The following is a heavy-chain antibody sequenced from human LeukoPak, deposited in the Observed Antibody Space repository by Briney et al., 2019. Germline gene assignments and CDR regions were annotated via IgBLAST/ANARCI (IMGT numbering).Heavy chain of an antibody. V-gene: IGHV3-33*01. J-gene: IGHJ4*02. CDR2: IWYDGSNK. CDR3: ARLPTFYYDSSHYHYDY. CDR1: GFTFSTYG. Sequence: GGSLRLSCAASGFTFSTYGMHWVRQAPGKGLEWVAVIWYDGSNKYYADSVKGRFTISRDKSKNTLYLQMNSLRVEDTAVYYCARLPTFYYDSSHYHYDYWGQGTLVTVSS. D-gene: IGHD3-22*01.